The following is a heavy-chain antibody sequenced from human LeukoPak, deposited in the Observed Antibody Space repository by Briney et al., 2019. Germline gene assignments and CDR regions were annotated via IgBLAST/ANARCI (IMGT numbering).Heavy chain of an antibody. CDR1: GFTFSNYA. J-gene: IGHJ6*03. D-gene: IGHD1-26*01. V-gene: IGHV3-9*01. CDR2: ISWNSGSI. CDR3: ARAISGSYYVRGYYYMDV. Sequence: SGGSLILSCAASGFTFSNYAMSWVRQAPGKGLEWVSGISWNSGSIGYADSVKGRFTISRDNAKNSLYLQMNSLRAEDTALYYCARAISGSYYVRGYYYMDVWGKGTTVTVSS.